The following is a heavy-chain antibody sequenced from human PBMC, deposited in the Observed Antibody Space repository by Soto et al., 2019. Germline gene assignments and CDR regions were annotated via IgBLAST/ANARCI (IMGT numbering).Heavy chain of an antibody. D-gene: IGHD3-9*01. J-gene: IGHJ4*02. CDR2: INAYTGNT. CDR3: TRDVDERLTGYYIPFDY. V-gene: IGHV1-18*01. CDR1: DYTFASYG. Sequence: AAPVKVSCKASDYTFASYGVSWGRQAPGQGLEWMGWINAYTGNTNYAQKFQGRVTLTTDTSTSTAYMELRSLTSDDTAVYYCTRDVDERLTGYYIPFDYWGQGTQVTVSS.